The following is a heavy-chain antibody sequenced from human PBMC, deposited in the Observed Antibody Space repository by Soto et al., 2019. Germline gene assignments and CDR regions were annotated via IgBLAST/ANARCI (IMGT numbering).Heavy chain of an antibody. D-gene: IGHD4-17*01. V-gene: IGHV1-69*13. CDR2: IIPIFGTA. J-gene: IGHJ4*02. Sequence: VASVKFSCKASGGTFSSYAISWVPQAPGQGLEWMGGIIPIFGTANYAQKFQGRVTITADESTSTAYMELSSLRSEDTAVYYCASHYGENGYWGQGTLVTVSS. CDR3: ASHYGENGY. CDR1: GGTFSSYA.